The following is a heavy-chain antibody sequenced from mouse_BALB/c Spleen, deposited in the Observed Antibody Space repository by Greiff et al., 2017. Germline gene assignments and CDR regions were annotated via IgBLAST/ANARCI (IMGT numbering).Heavy chain of an antibody. CDR1: GFTFSSFG. CDR3: ARGGSSWYFDV. Sequence: EVKLMESGGGLVKPGGSLKLSCAASGFTFSSFGMHWVRQAPEKGLEWVAYISSGSSTIYYADTVKGRFTISRDNPKNTLFLQMTSLRSEDTAMYYCARGGSSWYFDVWGAGTTVTVSS. CDR2: ISSGSSTI. D-gene: IGHD1-1*01. V-gene: IGHV5-17*02. J-gene: IGHJ1*01.